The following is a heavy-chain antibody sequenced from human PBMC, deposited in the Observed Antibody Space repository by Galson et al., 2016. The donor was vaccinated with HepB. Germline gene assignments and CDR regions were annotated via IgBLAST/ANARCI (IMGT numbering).Heavy chain of an antibody. V-gene: IGHV3-30*18. D-gene: IGHD6-19*01. CDR1: GFSLTNYG. Sequence: SLRLSCAASGFSLTNYGMHWVRQAPGKGLDWMAVMSADGSKKYYGDSVKGRFTISRDNAKNTLYVQMNSLREEDTATYFCVKDMSRIGEADVDRYFDSWGQGTPVTVSS. CDR2: MSADGSKK. J-gene: IGHJ4*02. CDR3: VKDMSRIGEADVDRYFDS.